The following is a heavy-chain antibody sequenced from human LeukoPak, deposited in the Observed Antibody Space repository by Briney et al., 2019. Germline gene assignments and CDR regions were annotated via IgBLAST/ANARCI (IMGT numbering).Heavy chain of an antibody. D-gene: IGHD4-17*01. J-gene: IGHJ3*02. CDR3: ARRHPSRHGDRRDAFDI. V-gene: IGHV4-4*07. CDR2: IYSRGST. CDR1: GGSISSYY. Sequence: SETLSLTCTVSGGSISSYYWSWIRQPAGKGLEWIGRIYSRGSTDYNPSLKSRVTMSLDTSNNQFSLKLSSVTAADTAVYYCARRHPSRHGDRRDAFDIWGQGTMVTVSS.